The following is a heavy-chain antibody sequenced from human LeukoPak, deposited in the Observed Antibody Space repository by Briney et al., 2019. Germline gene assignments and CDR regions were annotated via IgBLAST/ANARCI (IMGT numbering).Heavy chain of an antibody. CDR2: INPNSGGT. CDR1: GYIFTDYY. D-gene: IGHD7-27*01. Sequence: ASVKVSCKASGYIFTDYYMHWVRQAPGQGLEWMGWINPNSGGTNYAQKFQGRVTMTRDTSISTAYMELSRLRSDDTAVYYCAREEGNWGDAFDIWGQGTMVTVSS. V-gene: IGHV1-2*02. CDR3: AREEGNWGDAFDI. J-gene: IGHJ3*02.